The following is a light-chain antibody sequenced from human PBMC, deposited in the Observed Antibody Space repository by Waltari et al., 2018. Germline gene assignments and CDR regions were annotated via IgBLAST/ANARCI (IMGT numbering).Light chain of an antibody. Sequence: DIVMTQSPATLSVPPGARATLSCRASQYVSSNLAWYQQKPGQAPRLLIYGASTRATGIPARFSGGGSGTEFTLTISSLQSEDFAVYYCQQYHNWPPLTFGGGTKVEIK. CDR1: QYVSSN. J-gene: IGKJ4*01. V-gene: IGKV3-15*01. CDR2: GAS. CDR3: QQYHNWPPLT.